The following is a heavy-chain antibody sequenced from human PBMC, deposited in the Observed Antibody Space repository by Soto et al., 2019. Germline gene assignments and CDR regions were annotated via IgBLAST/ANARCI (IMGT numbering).Heavy chain of an antibody. CDR1: GGSISSSNW. J-gene: IGHJ5*02. CDR2: IYHSGST. CDR3: ARDSSIAARYWFDP. D-gene: IGHD6-6*01. Sequence: KASETLSLTCAVSGGSISSSNWWSWVRQPPGKGLEWIGEIYHSGSTNYNPSLKSRVTISVDKSKNQFSLKLSSVTAADTAVYYCARDSSIAARYWFDPWGQGTLVTVSS. V-gene: IGHV4-4*02.